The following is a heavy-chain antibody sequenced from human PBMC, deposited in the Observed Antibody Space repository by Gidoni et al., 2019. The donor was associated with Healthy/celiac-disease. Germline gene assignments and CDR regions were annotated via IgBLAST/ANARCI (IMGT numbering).Heavy chain of an antibody. CDR1: GCSISSYY. Sequence: QVQLQESGPGLVKPSETLSLTCTVSGCSISSYYWSWIRQPPGKGLEWIGYIYYSGSTNYNPSLKSRVTISVDTSKNQFSLKLSSVTAADTAVYYCARVAVATSLNFDYWGQGTLVTVSS. V-gene: IGHV4-59*01. J-gene: IGHJ4*02. D-gene: IGHD5-12*01. CDR2: IYYSGST. CDR3: ARVAVATSLNFDY.